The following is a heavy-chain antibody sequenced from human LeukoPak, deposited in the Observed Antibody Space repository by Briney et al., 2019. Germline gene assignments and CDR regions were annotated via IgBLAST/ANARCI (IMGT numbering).Heavy chain of an antibody. V-gene: IGHV3-9*01. CDR2: ISWNSGSI. D-gene: IGHD6-13*01. Sequence: PGGSLRLSCAASGFTFDDYAMHWVRQAPGKGLEWVSGISWNSGSIGYADSVKGRFTISRDNAKNSLYLQMNSLRAEDTALYYCAKAGYSTDGVFDYWGQGTLVTVSS. J-gene: IGHJ4*02. CDR3: AKAGYSTDGVFDY. CDR1: GFTFDDYA.